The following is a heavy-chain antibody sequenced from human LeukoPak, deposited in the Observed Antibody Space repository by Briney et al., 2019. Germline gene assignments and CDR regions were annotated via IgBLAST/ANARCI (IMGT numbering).Heavy chain of an antibody. CDR3: ARSWGSRNWFDP. CDR2: ISAYNGHT. CDR1: GYNFTSHG. Sequence: ASVKVSCKASGYNFTSHGISWVRQAPGQGLEWMGWISAYNGHTNYAQILQGRGTMTTDTSTSTAYMELRSLRSDDAAVYYCARSWGSRNWFDPWGQGTLVTVSS. D-gene: IGHD2-15*01. J-gene: IGHJ5*02. V-gene: IGHV1-18*01.